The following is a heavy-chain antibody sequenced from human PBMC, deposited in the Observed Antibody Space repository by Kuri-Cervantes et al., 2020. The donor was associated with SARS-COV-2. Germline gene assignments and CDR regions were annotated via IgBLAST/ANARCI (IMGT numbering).Heavy chain of an antibody. D-gene: IGHD2-2*01. J-gene: IGHJ4*02. CDR3: ARNPYCSSSSCHPGY. CDR2: IRSKSNNYAT. CDR1: GFTFSSYW. V-gene: IGHV3-73*01. Sequence: GESLKISCAASGFTFSSYWMSWVRQASGKGLEWVGRIRSKSNNYATAYIASVKGRFTISRDDPKNTAYLQMNSLKTEDTAVYYCARNPYCSSSSCHPGYWGQGTLVTVSS.